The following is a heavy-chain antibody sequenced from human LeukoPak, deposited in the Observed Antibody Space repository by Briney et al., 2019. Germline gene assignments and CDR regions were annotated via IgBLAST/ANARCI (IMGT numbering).Heavy chain of an antibody. CDR1: GYTFTSNG. CDR3: AREKNYRLDY. D-gene: IGHD5-24*01. J-gene: IGHJ4*02. CDR2: ISANSGNT. Sequence: VASVKVSCKASGYTFTSNGISWVRQAPGKGLEWMGWISANSGNTKYAQKMQGRVTMTTETSSSTAYMELRNLRSDDTAVYYCAREKNYRLDYWGQGTLVTVSS. V-gene: IGHV1-18*01.